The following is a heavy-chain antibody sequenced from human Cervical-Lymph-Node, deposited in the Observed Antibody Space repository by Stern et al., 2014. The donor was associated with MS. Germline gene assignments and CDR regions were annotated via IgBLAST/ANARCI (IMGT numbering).Heavy chain of an antibody. CDR3: ARGGRTTPSRYFDL. CDR1: GGSISSGGYY. V-gene: IGHV4-31*03. D-gene: IGHD4-17*01. J-gene: IGHJ2*01. Sequence: QVQLQESGPGLVKPSQTLSLTCIVSGGSISSGGYYWSWIRQHPGKGLEWIGYIYYSGSTYYNPSLKSRVTISVDTSKNQFSLKLSSVTAADTAVYYCARGGRTTPSRYFDLWGRGTLVTVSS. CDR2: IYYSGST.